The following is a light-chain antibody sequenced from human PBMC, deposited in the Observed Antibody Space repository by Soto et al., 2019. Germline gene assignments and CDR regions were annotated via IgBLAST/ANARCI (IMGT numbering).Light chain of an antibody. V-gene: IGLV2-14*01. Sequence: QSALAQPASVSGSPGQSITISCTGTSSDVGGYNYVSWYQQHPGKAPKFMIYEVSNRPSGISNRFSGSKSGNTASLTISGLQAEDEADYYCSSYTSSRSWVFGGGTKLIVL. J-gene: IGLJ3*02. CDR1: SSDVGGYNY. CDR2: EVS. CDR3: SSYTSSRSWV.